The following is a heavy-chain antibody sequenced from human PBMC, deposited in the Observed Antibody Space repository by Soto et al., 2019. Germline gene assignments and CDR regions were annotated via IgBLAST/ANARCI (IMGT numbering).Heavy chain of an antibody. J-gene: IGHJ2*01. V-gene: IGHV3-30-3*01. Sequence: QVLLVESGGGVVQPGRSLRLSCAASGFTFSSYAMHWVRQARGKGLEWVAVISYDGSNKYYADSVKGRFTISRDNSKNTLYLQMNSLRAEDTAVYYCARPLWRDDYNWGYFDLWGRGTLVTVSS. CDR3: ARPLWRDDYNWGYFDL. D-gene: IGHD4-4*01. CDR2: ISYDGSNK. CDR1: GFTFSSYA.